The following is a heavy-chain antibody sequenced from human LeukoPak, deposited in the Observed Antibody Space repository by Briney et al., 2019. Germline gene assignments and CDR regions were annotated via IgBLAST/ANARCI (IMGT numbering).Heavy chain of an antibody. CDR3: ARDRGYYDSSGYLPFDY. V-gene: IGHV1-46*01. CDR1: GYTFTSYY. J-gene: IGHJ4*02. CDR2: INPSGGST. Sequence: ASVKVSCKVSGYTFTSYYMHWVRQAPGQGLEWMGIINPSGGSTSYAQKFQGRVTMTRDTSTSTVYMELSSLRSEDTAVYYCARDRGYYDSSGYLPFDYWGQGTLVTVSS. D-gene: IGHD3-22*01.